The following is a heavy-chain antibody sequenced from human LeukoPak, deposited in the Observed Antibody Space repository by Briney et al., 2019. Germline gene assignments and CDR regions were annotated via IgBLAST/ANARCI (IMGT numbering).Heavy chain of an antibody. D-gene: IGHD3-10*01. CDR3: ARSPYYGYFDRGKPFDY. Sequence: SGTLSLTCAVYGGSFSGYYWSWIRQPPGKGLEWIGEINHSGSTNYNPSLKSRVTISVDTSKNQFSLKLSSVTAADTAVYYCARSPYYGYFDRGKPFDYWGQGTLVTVSS. CDR1: GGSFSGYY. V-gene: IGHV4-34*01. J-gene: IGHJ4*02. CDR2: INHSGST.